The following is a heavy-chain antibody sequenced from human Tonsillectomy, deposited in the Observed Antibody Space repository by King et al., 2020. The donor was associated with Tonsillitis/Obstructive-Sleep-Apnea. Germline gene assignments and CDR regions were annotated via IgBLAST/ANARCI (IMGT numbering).Heavy chain of an antibody. Sequence: QLVQSRGGLVQPGGSLRLSCAASGFTFNDYAMHWVRQAPGKGLEWVSGISWDSGRIGYADSVKGRFTISRDNAKNSLYLQMNSLRAEDTALYYCARDMAQNDFWFGSPFGSWGQGTMVTVSS. CDR2: ISWDSGRI. D-gene: IGHD3-3*01. V-gene: IGHV3-9*01. CDR1: GFTFNDYA. J-gene: IGHJ5*01. CDR3: ARDMAQNDFWFGSPFGS.